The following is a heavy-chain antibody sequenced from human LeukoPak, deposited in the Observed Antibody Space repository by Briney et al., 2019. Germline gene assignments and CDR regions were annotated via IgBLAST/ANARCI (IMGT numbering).Heavy chain of an antibody. V-gene: IGHV3-23*01. Sequence: TGGSLRLSCAASGFTFSGYAMSWVRQAPGKGLEWVSAISSSGKNIYYAESVKGRFTISRDNSKNMLYLQMNSLRAEDTAIYYCAHVGEMVTVVDSWGQGTLVTVSS. D-gene: IGHD5-24*01. J-gene: IGHJ5*01. CDR1: GFTFSGYA. CDR2: ISSSGKNI. CDR3: AHVGEMVTVVDS.